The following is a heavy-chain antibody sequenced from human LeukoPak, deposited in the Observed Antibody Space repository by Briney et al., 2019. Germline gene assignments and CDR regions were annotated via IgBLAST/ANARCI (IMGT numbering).Heavy chain of an antibody. Sequence: ASVKVSCKASGYTFTSYGISWVRQAPGQGLEWMGWISAYNGNTNYAQKLQGRVTMTTDTSTSTAYTELRSLRSDDTAVYYCARDLPGIAGDGTGYFLHWGQGTLVTVSS. CDR2: ISAYNGNT. V-gene: IGHV1-18*01. D-gene: IGHD6-13*01. CDR3: ARDLPGIAGDGTGYFLH. CDR1: GYTFTSYG. J-gene: IGHJ1*01.